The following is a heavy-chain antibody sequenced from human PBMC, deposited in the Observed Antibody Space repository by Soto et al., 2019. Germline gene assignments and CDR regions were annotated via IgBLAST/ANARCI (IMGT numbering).Heavy chain of an antibody. J-gene: IGHJ5*02. V-gene: IGHV1-69*02. D-gene: IGHD2-2*03. CDR3: ARVPATGYCSSTSCYGGGWFDP. CDR2: IIPILGIA. CDR1: GGTFSSYT. Sequence: QVRLVQSGAEVKKPGSSVKVSCKASGGTFSSYTISWVRQAPGQGLEWMGRIIPILGIANYAQKFQGRVTITADKSTSTAYMELSSLRSEDTAVYYCARVPATGYCSSTSCYGGGWFDPWGQGTLVTVSS.